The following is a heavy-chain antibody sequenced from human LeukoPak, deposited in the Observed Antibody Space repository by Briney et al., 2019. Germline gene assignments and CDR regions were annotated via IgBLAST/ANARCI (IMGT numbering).Heavy chain of an antibody. D-gene: IGHD3-10*01. CDR2: IWYDGSNK. J-gene: IGHJ4*02. CDR1: GFTFSSYG. CDR3: AKDRVLEAPPRSLCDY. Sequence: GGSLRLSCAASGFTFSSYGMHWVRQAPGKGLEWVAVIWYDGSNKYYADSVKGRFTIPRDNSKNTLYLQMNSLRAEDTAVYYCAKDRVLEAPPRSLCDYWGQGTLVTVSS. V-gene: IGHV3-33*06.